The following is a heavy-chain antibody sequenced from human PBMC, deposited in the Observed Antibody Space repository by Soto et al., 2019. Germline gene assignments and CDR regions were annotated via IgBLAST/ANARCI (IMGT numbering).Heavy chain of an antibody. CDR1: GFTFISYA. CDR2: ISGSGGST. CDR3: AKGHGSGSYYNTTTSNFDL. Sequence: GGSLRLSCAASGFTFISYAMSWVLQAPGKGLEWVSAISGSGGSTYYADSVKGRFTISRDNSKNTLYLQMNSLRTEDTAVYYCAKGHGSGSYYNTTTSNFDLWGKGNLVTVSS. J-gene: IGHJ4*02. V-gene: IGHV3-23*01. D-gene: IGHD3-10*01.